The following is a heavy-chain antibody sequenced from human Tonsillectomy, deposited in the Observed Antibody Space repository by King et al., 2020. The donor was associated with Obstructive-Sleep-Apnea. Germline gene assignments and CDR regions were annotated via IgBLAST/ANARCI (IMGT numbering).Heavy chain of an antibody. D-gene: IGHD5-18*01. CDR3: ARDGSDVDTAMAGDYYGMDV. J-gene: IGHJ6*02. CDR1: GGSIISSNW. Sequence: QLQESGPGLVKPSGTLSLTCAVSGGSIISSNWWSFVRQPPGKGREWIGELYPSGSTNYNPSLKSLVTISVDKSKNQHSLKLSSVTAADTAVYYCARDGSDVDTAMAGDYYGMDVWGQGTTVTVSS. V-gene: IGHV4-4*02. CDR2: LYPSGST.